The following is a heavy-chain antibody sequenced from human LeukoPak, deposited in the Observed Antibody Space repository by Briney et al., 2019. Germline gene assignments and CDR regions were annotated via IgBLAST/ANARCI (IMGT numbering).Heavy chain of an antibody. Sequence: GGSLRLSCAASGFTFSSYSMNWVRQAPGKGLEWVSYISSSSSTIYYADSVKGRFTISRDNAKNSLYLQMSSLRVEDTALYYCGKDSYGGSGSYYLYSFDMWGQGTMVTVSS. CDR2: ISSSSSTI. CDR3: GKDSYGGSGSYYLYSFDM. CDR1: GFTFSSYS. J-gene: IGHJ3*02. D-gene: IGHD3-10*01. V-gene: IGHV3-48*04.